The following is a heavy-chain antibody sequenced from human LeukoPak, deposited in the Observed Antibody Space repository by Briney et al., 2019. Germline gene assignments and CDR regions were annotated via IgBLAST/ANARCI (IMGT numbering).Heavy chain of an antibody. V-gene: IGHV3-30-3*01. D-gene: IGHD6-13*01. Sequence: GRCLRLSWAASVFTFSSYSMHWVRQAPGKGLEWVAVISYDGSNKYYADSVKGRFTISRDNSKNTLYLQMNSLRAEDTAVYYCARDEPIYSSSWYKGPYDYWGQGTLVTVSS. CDR2: ISYDGSNK. CDR1: VFTFSSYS. CDR3: ARDEPIYSSSWYKGPYDY. J-gene: IGHJ4*02.